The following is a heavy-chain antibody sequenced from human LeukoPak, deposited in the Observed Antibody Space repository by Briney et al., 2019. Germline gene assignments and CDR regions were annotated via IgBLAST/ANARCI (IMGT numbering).Heavy chain of an antibody. V-gene: IGHV3-30*18. J-gene: IGHJ2*01. D-gene: IGHD2-2*02. CDR2: ISYDGSNK. CDR1: GFTFSSYG. CDR3: AKALGYCSSTSCYNWYFDL. Sequence: GGSLRLSCAASGFTFSSYGMHWVRQAPGKGLEWVAVISYDGSNKYYADSVKGRFTISRDNSKNTLYLQMNSLRAEDTAVYYCAKALGYCSSTSCYNWYFDLWGRGTLVTVSS.